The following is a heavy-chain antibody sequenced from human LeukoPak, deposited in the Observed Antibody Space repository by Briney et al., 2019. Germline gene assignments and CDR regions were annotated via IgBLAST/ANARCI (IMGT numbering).Heavy chain of an antibody. D-gene: IGHD4-11*01. CDR2: TSSDLNVK. CDR3: AKGEMTTATPFDY. Sequence: GGSLRLSCAASGFTFRNYVIHWVRQAPGKGLEWVAVTSSDLNVKLYADSVKGRFTISRDNSRSTLYLQMNSLRPEDTAIYYCAKGEMTTATPFDYWGQGTLVTVSS. V-gene: IGHV3-30-3*01. CDR1: GFTFRNYV. J-gene: IGHJ4*02.